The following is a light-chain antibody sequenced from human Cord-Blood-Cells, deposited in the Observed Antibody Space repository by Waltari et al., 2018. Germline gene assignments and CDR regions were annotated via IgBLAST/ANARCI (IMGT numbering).Light chain of an antibody. J-gene: IGKJ4*01. V-gene: IGKV4-1*01. CDR2: WAS. Sequence: DIVMTQSPDSLAVSLGERATINCNSSQSVLYSSNNKNYLAWYQQKPGQPTKLLIYWASTRESGVPDRFSGSGSGTDFTLTISSLQAEDVAVYYCQQYYSTPRTFGGGTKVEIK. CDR3: QQYYSTPRT. CDR1: QSVLYSSNNKNY.